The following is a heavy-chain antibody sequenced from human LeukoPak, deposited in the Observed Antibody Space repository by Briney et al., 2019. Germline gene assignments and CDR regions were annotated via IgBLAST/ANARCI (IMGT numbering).Heavy chain of an antibody. J-gene: IGHJ3*01. CDR2: INYGGST. V-gene: IGHV4-34*01. CDR1: EMSFSAYY. Sequence: PSETLSLPCAVSEMSFSAYYWNWIRQSRGKAREWFGEINYGGSTKYTPSLEGRGTILIDTSKNQFSLKLTSVTAADTAVYYCARGFPPGSGSRGSHAFDVWGRGTMVTVSS. D-gene: IGHD6-19*01. CDR3: ARGFPPGSGSRGSHAFDV.